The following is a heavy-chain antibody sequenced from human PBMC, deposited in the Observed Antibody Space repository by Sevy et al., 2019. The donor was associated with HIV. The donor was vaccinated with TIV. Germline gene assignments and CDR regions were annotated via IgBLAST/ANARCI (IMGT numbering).Heavy chain of an antibody. D-gene: IGHD3-3*01. V-gene: IGHV3-7*01. CDR3: ARDEGHYDFWSGYYPPYGMDV. CDR2: IKQDGSEK. Sequence: GGSLRLSCAASGFTFSSYWMSWVRQAPGKGLECVANIKQDGSEKYYVDSVKGRFTISRDNAKNSLYLQMNSLRAEDTAVYYCARDEGHYDFWSGYYPPYGMDVWGQGTTVTVSS. CDR1: GFTFSSYW. J-gene: IGHJ6*02.